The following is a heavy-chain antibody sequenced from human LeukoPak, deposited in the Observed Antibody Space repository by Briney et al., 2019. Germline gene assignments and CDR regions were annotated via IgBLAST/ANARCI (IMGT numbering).Heavy chain of an antibody. V-gene: IGHV3-7*03. CDR2: LKEDGNEK. Sequence: GGSLRLSCAASGFTFSSYWMSWVRQAPGKGLEWLANLKEDGNEKYYVDSVRGRFIISRDNAKNSLFLQMNSLRAEDTAMYYCARGTPFGAYWGQGTLVTVSS. CDR3: ARGTPFGAY. D-gene: IGHD3-16*01. CDR1: GFTFSSYW. J-gene: IGHJ4*02.